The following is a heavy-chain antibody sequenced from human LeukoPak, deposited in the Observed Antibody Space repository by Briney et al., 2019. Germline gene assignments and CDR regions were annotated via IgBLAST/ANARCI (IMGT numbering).Heavy chain of an antibody. J-gene: IGHJ4*02. CDR1: GFTFSSYG. CDR3: AKGSGVVYCLDY. V-gene: IGHV3-30*02. Sequence: GGSLRLSCAASGFTFSSYGMHWVRQAPGKGLEWVAFIRYDGSNKYYADSVKGRFTISRDNSKNTLYLQMNSLRAEDTAVYYCAKGSGVVYCLDYWGQGTLVTVSS. CDR2: IRYDGSNK. D-gene: IGHD3-3*01.